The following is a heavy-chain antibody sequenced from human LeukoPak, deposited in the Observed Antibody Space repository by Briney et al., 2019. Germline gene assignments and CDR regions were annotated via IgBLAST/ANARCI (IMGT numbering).Heavy chain of an antibody. CDR3: AKAPKYCSSTSCHLDY. V-gene: IGHV3-23*01. D-gene: IGHD2-2*01. Sequence: PGGSLRPSCAASGFTFSSYAMSWVRQAPGKGLEWVSAISGSGGSTYYADSVKGRFTISRDNSKNTLYLQMNSLRAEDTAVYYCAKAPKYCSSTSCHLDYWGQGTLVTVSS. J-gene: IGHJ4*02. CDR2: ISGSGGST. CDR1: GFTFSSYA.